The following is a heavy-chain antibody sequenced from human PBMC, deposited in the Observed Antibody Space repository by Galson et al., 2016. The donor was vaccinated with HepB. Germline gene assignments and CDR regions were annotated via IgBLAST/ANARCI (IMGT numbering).Heavy chain of an antibody. CDR3: AVVGDVSRD. CDR2: IHRGGGT. J-gene: IGHJ4*02. V-gene: IGHV3-66*01. Sequence: SLRLSCAASGFTVSASSMTWVRQAPGKGLEWVSTIHRGGGTYYTYSVKGGFTIARDSSKNTLYPQMSSLKVEDTAVYYCAVVGDVSRDWGQGTLVTVSS. CDR1: GFTVSASS. D-gene: IGHD2-21*01.